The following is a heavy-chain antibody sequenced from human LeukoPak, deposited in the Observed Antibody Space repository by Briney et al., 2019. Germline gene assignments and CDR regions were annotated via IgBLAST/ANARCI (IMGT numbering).Heavy chain of an antibody. CDR1: GDSVSSNSAA. Sequence: SQTLSLTCAIYGDSVSSNSAAWNWIRQSPSRGLEWLGRTYYRSKWCYDYAVSVKSRITINPDTSKNQFSLQLNSVTPEDTAVYYCARAPIDVNNWNYYYYYYYMDVWGKGTTVTVSS. J-gene: IGHJ6*03. D-gene: IGHD1-7*01. CDR2: TYYRSKWCY. CDR3: ARAPIDVNNWNYYYYYYYMDV. V-gene: IGHV6-1*01.